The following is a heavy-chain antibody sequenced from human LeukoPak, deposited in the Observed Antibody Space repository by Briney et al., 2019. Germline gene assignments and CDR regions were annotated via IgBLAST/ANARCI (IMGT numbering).Heavy chain of an antibody. D-gene: IGHD2-15*01. CDR2: ISGRGDSP. CDR1: GFTFSSYA. Sequence: GGSLRLSCAASGFTFSSYAMSWVRQAPGKGLEWVSTISGRGDSPNYADSVKGRFTISRDISKNTLYLQMNSLRAEDTALYYCAKSGLNRFDYWGQGTLVTVSS. V-gene: IGHV3-23*01. J-gene: IGHJ4*02. CDR3: AKSGLNRFDY.